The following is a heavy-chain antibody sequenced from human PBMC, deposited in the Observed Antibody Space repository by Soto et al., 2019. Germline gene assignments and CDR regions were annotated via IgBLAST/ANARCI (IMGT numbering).Heavy chain of an antibody. D-gene: IGHD3-10*01. CDR2: IKHNGST. CDR1: GGSFSGYC. J-gene: IGHJ6*02. CDR3: ARAPYMVRGVIIISYYGMDV. Sequence: SGPLSPTCAVYGGSFSGYCWSWTRQPPGRGLEWIVEIKHNGSTNYNPSLKSRVTISVDTSKNQFSLKLSSVTAADTAVYYCARAPYMVRGVIIISYYGMDVWGQGTTVT. V-gene: IGHV4-34*01.